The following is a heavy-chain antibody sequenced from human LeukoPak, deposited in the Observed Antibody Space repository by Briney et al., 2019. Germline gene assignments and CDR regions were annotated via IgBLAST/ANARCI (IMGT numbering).Heavy chain of an antibody. CDR3: ARGPTYCSSSSCLQGE. CDR1: GFTFSSYW. Sequence: PGGSLRLSCAASGFTFSSYWMSWVRQAPGKGLEWVANIKQDGSEKYYVDSVKGRFTISRDNAKNSLYLQMNSLRAEDTAVYYCARGPTYCSSSSCLQGEWGQGTLVTVSS. J-gene: IGHJ4*02. V-gene: IGHV3-7*01. CDR2: IKQDGSEK. D-gene: IGHD2-15*01.